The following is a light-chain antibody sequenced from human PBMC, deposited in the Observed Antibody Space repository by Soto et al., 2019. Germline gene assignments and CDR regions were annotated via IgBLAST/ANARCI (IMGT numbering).Light chain of an antibody. CDR1: QTVRSSY. J-gene: IGKJ1*01. Sequence: VLTQSPGTLSVSPGERATLSCRASQTVRSSYLNWYQQKPGQAPGLLIHGASTRAAGTPDRFSGSGSGTDFTLTISRLEPEDFAVYYCQQYGSSPWTFGQGTKVEIK. CDR2: GAS. CDR3: QQYGSSPWT. V-gene: IGKV3-20*01.